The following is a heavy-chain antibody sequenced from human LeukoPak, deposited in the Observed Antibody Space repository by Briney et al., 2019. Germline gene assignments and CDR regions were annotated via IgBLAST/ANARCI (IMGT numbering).Heavy chain of an antibody. V-gene: IGHV3-7*01. CDR1: GFTFSSYR. J-gene: IGHJ6*02. CDR2: IKQDGSEK. Sequence: GGSLRLSCAASGFTFSSYRMSWVRQAPGKGLEWVANIKQDGSEKYYVDSVKGRFTISRDNAKNSLYLQMNSLRAEDTAVYYCARAPPAKYYGMDVWGQGTTVTVSS. D-gene: IGHD2-2*01. CDR3: ARAPPAKYYGMDV.